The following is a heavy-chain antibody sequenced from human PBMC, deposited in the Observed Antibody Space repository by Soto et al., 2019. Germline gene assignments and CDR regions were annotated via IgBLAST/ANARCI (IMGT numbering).Heavy chain of an antibody. J-gene: IGHJ4*02. V-gene: IGHV3-23*01. CDR1: GFTFSTYA. CDR2: ISGSGGST. Sequence: EVQLLESGGGLVQPGGSLRLSCAASGFTFSTYAMSWVRQAPGKGLEWVSAISGSGGSTYYADSVKGRFTISRDNSKNRLYRQMNRMRAADTAVYYCAKDPRIGIAVAGVFDYWGQGTLVTVSS. CDR3: AKDPRIGIAVAGVFDY. D-gene: IGHD6-19*01.